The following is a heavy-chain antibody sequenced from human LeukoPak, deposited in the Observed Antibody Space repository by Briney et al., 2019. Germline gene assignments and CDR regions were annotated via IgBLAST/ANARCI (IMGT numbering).Heavy chain of an antibody. CDR3: AKGVIRGLDI. D-gene: IGHD3-10*01. CDR1: GFTFSSYG. V-gene: IGHV3-30*18. Sequence: GRSLRLSCAASGFTFSSYGMHWVRQAPGKGLEWVAVISYDGSNKYYADSVKGRFTISRDNSRNTLHLQINSLTAEDTAVYYCAKGVIRGLDIWGQGTMVTVSS. CDR2: ISYDGSNK. J-gene: IGHJ3*02.